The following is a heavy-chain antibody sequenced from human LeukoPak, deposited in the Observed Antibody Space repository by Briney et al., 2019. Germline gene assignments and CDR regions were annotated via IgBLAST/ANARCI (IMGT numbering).Heavy chain of an antibody. D-gene: IGHD3-3*01. V-gene: IGHV1-2*02. Sequence: GASVKVFCKASGYTFTGYYMHWVRQAPGQGLEWMGWINPNSGGTNYAQKFQGRVTMTRDTSISTAYMELSRLRSDDTAVYYCARDDRFGAAPFDIWGQGTMVTVSS. CDR1: GYTFTGYY. CDR3: ARDDRFGAAPFDI. J-gene: IGHJ3*02. CDR2: INPNSGGT.